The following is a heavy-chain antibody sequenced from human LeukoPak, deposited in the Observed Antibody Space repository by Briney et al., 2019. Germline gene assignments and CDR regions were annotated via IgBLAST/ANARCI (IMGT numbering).Heavy chain of an antibody. CDR1: GYTFTGYY. J-gene: IGHJ4*02. CDR2: INPNSGDT. D-gene: IGHD4-23*01. V-gene: IGHV1-2*06. CDR3: ASFAGYGGNSLDF. Sequence: ASVKVSCKASGYTFTGYYMHWVRQASGQGLEWMGRINPNSGDTNYAQKFQGRVTMTRDTSISTAYMELSRLRSDDTAVYYCASFAGYGGNSLDFWGQGTLVTVSS.